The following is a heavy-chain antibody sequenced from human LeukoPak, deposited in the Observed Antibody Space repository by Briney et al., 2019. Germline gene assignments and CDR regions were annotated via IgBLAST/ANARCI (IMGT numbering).Heavy chain of an antibody. V-gene: IGHV4-38-2*02. D-gene: IGHD3-22*01. CDR2: FYHGGST. Sequence: SETLSLTCTVSGYSISTGYYWDWIRQPPGKGLEWIGTFYHGGSTYYNPSLKSRVTISVDTSKNQFSLKLSSVTAADTAVYYCARTDSSGYYSKGYYYYYMDVWGKGTTVTISS. CDR3: ARTDSSGYYSKGYYYYYMDV. CDR1: GYSISTGYY. J-gene: IGHJ6*03.